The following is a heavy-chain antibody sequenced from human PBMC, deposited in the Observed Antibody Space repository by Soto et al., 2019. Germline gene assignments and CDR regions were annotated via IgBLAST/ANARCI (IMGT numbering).Heavy chain of an antibody. J-gene: IGHJ4*02. D-gene: IGHD2-15*01. V-gene: IGHV4-4*02. CDR2: IYHSGST. CDR3: ASLILGYCSGGSCYDY. CDR1: GGSISSSNW. Sequence: SETLSLTCAVSGGSISSSNWWSCVRQPPGKGLEWIGEIYHSGSTNYNPSLKSRVTISVDKSKNQFSLKLSSVTAADTAVYYCASLILGYCSGGSCYDYWGQGTLVTVSS.